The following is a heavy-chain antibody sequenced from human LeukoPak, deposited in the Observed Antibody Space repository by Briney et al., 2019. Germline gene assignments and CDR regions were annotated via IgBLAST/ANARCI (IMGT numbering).Heavy chain of an antibody. CDR1: TFTFSNAW. J-gene: IGHJ3*02. V-gene: IGHV3-15*01. D-gene: IGHD2-15*01. CDR2: IKSKSDGGTT. CDR3: TTAPRGYCSGGRCSYAFDI. Sequence: GGSLRLSCAASTFTFSNAWMSWVRQAPGKGLEWVGRIKSKSDGGTTDYAAPVKGRFTISRDDSKNTLYLQMNSLKTGDTAVYYCTTAPRGYCSGGRCSYAFDIWGQGTMVTVSS.